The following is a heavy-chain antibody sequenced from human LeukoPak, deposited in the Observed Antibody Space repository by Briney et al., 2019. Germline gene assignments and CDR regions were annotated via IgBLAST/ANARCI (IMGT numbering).Heavy chain of an antibody. D-gene: IGHD6-6*01. CDR2: MSHSGST. CDR3: ARIEYSSSCDY. Sequence: SETLSLTCTVSGYSISSGYYWGWIRQPPGKGLEYIGSMSHSGSTFFNPSLKSRFTISLDTSKNHFSLKLSSVTAADTAVYYCARIEYSSSCDYWGQGTLVTVSS. CDR1: GYSISSGYY. J-gene: IGHJ4*02. V-gene: IGHV4-38-2*02.